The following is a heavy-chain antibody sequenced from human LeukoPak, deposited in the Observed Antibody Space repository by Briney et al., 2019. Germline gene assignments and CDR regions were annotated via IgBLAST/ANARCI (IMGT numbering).Heavy chain of an antibody. V-gene: IGHV4-38-2*01. Sequence: PSETLSLTCAVSVYSFNSSYYWGWIRQPPGKGLEWIGSIYYNGRTFYNPSLKSRVTMSVDTSKNQFSLKLNSVTAADTAVYYFPRVYSTSSRLDYWGQGTPVTVSS. CDR3: PRVYSTSSRLDY. D-gene: IGHD6-6*01. J-gene: IGHJ4*02. CDR2: IYYNGRT. CDR1: VYSFNSSYY.